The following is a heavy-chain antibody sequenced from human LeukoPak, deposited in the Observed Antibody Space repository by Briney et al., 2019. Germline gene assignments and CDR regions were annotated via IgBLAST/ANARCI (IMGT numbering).Heavy chain of an antibody. CDR1: GFKFDDFA. J-gene: IGHJ4*02. CDR3: AKDRLRYGSGTFIDC. CDR2: INWDGSTT. V-gene: IGHV3-43D*03. D-gene: IGHD3-10*01. Sequence: GGSLRLSCAASGFKFDDFAMHWVRQAPGKGLEWVSLINWDGSTTHYADSVRSRFTISRDNSRNSLFLNMNSPTTEDTAFYYCAKDRLRYGSGTFIDCWGQGTLVTVSS.